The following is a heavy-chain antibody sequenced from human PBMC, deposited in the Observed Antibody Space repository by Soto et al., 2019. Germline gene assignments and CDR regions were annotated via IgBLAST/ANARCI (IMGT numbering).Heavy chain of an antibody. CDR1: GGTFSSYT. CDR2: IIPILGIA. CDR3: ARARTSPLRYFDWLLDP. Sequence: ASVKVSCKASGGTFSSYTISWVRQAPGQGLEWMGRIIPILGIANYAQKFQGRVTITADKSTSTAYMELSSLRSEDTAVYYCARARTSPLRYFDWLLDPWGQGTLVTVSS. V-gene: IGHV1-69*02. D-gene: IGHD3-9*01. J-gene: IGHJ5*02.